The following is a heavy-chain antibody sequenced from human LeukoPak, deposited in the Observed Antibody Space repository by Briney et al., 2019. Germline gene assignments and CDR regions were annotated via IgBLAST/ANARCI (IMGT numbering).Heavy chain of an antibody. J-gene: IGHJ4*02. V-gene: IGHV1-69-2*01. CDR3: ARDQLLLGVDY. CDR2: VDPEDGET. Sequence: RATVKISCKVSGYTFTDYYMHWVQQAPGKGLEWMGLVDPEDGETIYAEKFQGRVTITADTSTDTAYMELSRLRSDDTAVYYCARDQLLLGVDYWGQGTLVTVSS. CDR1: GYTFTDYY. D-gene: IGHD2-2*01.